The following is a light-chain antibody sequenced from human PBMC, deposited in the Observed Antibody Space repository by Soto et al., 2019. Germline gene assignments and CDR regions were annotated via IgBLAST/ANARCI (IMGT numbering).Light chain of an antibody. CDR2: AAS. Sequence: DIQMTQSPSSLSASVGDRVTITCRASQSISSYLNWYQQKPGKAPKLLIYAASSLQSGVPSRFSGSGSGTDFTLTIRSLQPEDFATFYCQQSYRTPWTFGQGTKVEIK. J-gene: IGKJ1*01. CDR1: QSISSY. CDR3: QQSYRTPWT. V-gene: IGKV1-39*01.